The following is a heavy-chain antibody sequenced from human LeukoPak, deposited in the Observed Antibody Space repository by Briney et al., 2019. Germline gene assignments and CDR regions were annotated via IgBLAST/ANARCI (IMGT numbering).Heavy chain of an antibody. D-gene: IGHD5-18*01. CDR2: IQNDGSTK. V-gene: IGHV3-30*12. CDR1: GFTFTTYA. J-gene: IGHJ4*02. CDR3: ARDDGWIQFNF. Sequence: GGSLRLSCAASGFTFTTYAMDWVRQAPGKGLEWVAFIQNDGSTKFYADSVKGRFTISRDNSKSTVYLQVNSLRAEDTALYYCARDDGWIQFNFWGQGTLVTVSS.